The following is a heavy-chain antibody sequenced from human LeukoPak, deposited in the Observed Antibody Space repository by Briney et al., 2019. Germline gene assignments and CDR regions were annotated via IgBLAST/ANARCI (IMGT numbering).Heavy chain of an antibody. CDR2: IYTSGST. Sequence: TLSLTCTVSGGSISSGSYYWSWIRQPAGKGLEWIGRIYTSGSTNYNPSLKSRVTISVDTSKNQFPLKLSSVTAADTAVYYCARDIGVVTNNWFDPWGQGTLVTVSS. J-gene: IGHJ5*02. CDR1: GGSISSGSYY. D-gene: IGHD3-3*01. V-gene: IGHV4-61*02. CDR3: ARDIGVVTNNWFDP.